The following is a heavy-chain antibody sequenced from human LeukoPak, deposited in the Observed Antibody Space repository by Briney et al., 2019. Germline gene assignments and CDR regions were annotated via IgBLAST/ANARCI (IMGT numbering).Heavy chain of an antibody. V-gene: IGHV3-30*02. J-gene: IGHJ6*02. CDR1: GFIFSNYG. CDR3: ARGFPYDDTTEGYYYLMDV. D-gene: IGHD4-17*01. Sequence: PGGSLRLSCAASGFIFSNYGMHWVRQAPGKGPEWVAFIRYDGSDKYYADSVKGRFTISRDNSKNMFYVQINSLRPEDTAVYFCARGFPYDDTTEGYYYLMDVWGQGTTVTVSS. CDR2: IRYDGSDK.